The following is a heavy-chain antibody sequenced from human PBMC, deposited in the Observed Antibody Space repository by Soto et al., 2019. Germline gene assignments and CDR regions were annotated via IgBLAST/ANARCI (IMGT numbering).Heavy chain of an antibody. D-gene: IGHD3-3*01. Sequence: KTSETLSLTCTVSGGSISSYYWSWIRQPAGKGLEWIGRIYTSGSTNYNPSLKSRVTMSVDTSKNQFSLKLSSVTAADTAVYYCAREIFGVVTGYYGMDVWGQGTTVTVSS. V-gene: IGHV4-4*07. CDR3: AREIFGVVTGYYGMDV. CDR1: GGSISSYY. J-gene: IGHJ6*02. CDR2: IYTSGST.